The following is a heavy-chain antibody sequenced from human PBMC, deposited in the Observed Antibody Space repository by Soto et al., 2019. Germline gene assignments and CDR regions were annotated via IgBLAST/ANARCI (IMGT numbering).Heavy chain of an antibody. D-gene: IGHD3-22*01. Sequence: EVHLLESGGALVQPGGSLRLSCAASGFTYVKYAMSWVRQAPGKGLEWVSGISGDAGRTFYADSVKGRFTISRDNSKNTVYLQMTSLRVEDTAVYYCVKDTVVVINGGDFDYWGQGTLVTVSS. CDR3: VKDTVVVINGGDFDY. V-gene: IGHV3-23*01. CDR1: GFTYVKYA. CDR2: ISGDAGRT. J-gene: IGHJ4*02.